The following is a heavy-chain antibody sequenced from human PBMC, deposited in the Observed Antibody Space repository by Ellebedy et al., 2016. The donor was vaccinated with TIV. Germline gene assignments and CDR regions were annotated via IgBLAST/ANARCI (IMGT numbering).Heavy chain of an antibody. D-gene: IGHD6-13*01. J-gene: IGHJ2*01. CDR2: SNPNSGGT. Sequence: AASVKVSCKASGYTFTSYYMHWVRQAPGQGLEWMGWSNPNSGGTNYAQKFQGWVTMTRDTSISPAYMELSRLRSDDTAVYYCARDQIAAAGTRGYFDLWGRGTLVTVS. CDR1: GYTFTSYY. CDR3: ARDQIAAAGTRGYFDL. V-gene: IGHV1-2*04.